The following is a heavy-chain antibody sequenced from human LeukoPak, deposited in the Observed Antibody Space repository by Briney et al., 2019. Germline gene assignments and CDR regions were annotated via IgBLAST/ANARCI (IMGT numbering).Heavy chain of an antibody. CDR1: GGSISSYY. V-gene: IGHV4-59*01. D-gene: IGHD2-15*01. J-gene: IGHJ4*02. CDR3: ARDPRPYCSGGSCYLGY. Sequence: SETLSLTCTVSGGSISSYYWSWIRQPPGKGLEWLGYIYSSGSSKYNPSLKSRVTISVDTSQHQFSLKMSSVTAADTAVYYCARDPRPYCSGGSCYLGYWGQGTLVTVSS. CDR2: IYSSGSS.